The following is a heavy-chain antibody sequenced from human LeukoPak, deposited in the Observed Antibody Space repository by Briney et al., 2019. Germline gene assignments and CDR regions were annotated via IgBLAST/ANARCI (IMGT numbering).Heavy chain of an antibody. J-gene: IGHJ4*02. V-gene: IGHV1-2*02. CDR2: INPNSGGT. CDR1: GYTFTGYY. CDR3: ATNFYSNSWSLTD. D-gene: IGHD6-13*01. Sequence: ASVKVSCKASGYTFTGYYMHWVRQAPGQGLEWMGWINPNSGGTNYAQKFQGRVTMTRDTSISTAYMELNRLTSDDTAVYYCATNFYSNSWSLTDWGQGTLVTVSS.